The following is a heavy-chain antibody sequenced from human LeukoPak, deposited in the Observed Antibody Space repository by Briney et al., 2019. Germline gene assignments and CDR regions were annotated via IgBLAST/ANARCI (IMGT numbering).Heavy chain of an antibody. Sequence: GGSLRLSCAASGLTFSDYCMSWVRQAPGKGLEWVANIKQDGSEKYYVDSVKGRFTISRDNAKNSLYLQMNSLRAEDTAVYYCARDLKGEGVGVTVTTFDYWGQETLVTVSS. CDR3: ARDLKGEGVGVTVTTFDY. CDR2: IKQDGSEK. J-gene: IGHJ4*02. CDR1: GLTFSDYC. V-gene: IGHV3-7*05. D-gene: IGHD4-11*01.